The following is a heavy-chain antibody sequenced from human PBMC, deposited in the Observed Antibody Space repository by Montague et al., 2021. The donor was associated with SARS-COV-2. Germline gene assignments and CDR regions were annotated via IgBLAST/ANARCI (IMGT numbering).Heavy chain of an antibody. CDR1: GFTFSSYW. D-gene: IGHD3-22*01. CDR3: AREYFDSSGMGHY. CDR2: IKEDGSEK. V-gene: IGHV3-7*01. J-gene: IGHJ4*02. Sequence: SLRLSCAASGFTFSSYWMSWVRQAPGKGLEWVANIKEDGSEKKYVGSVKGRFTISRDNAKDSLYLQMNSLRAEDTAVYYCAREYFDSSGMGHYWGQGTLVTVSS.